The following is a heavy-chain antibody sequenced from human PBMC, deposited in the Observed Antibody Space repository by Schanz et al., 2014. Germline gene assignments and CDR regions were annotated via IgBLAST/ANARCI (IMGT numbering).Heavy chain of an antibody. J-gene: IGHJ4*02. CDR3: ARSRSGFYFDY. D-gene: IGHD5-12*01. CDR1: GFAVDNYY. CDR2: ISGSSRTK. Sequence: EVQLVASGAGLVQPGGSLRLSCAASGFAVDNYYMSCVRQAPGRGLEWVTFISGSSRTKYYADSMKGRFTVSKDNAENALYLQRNSLTAEDTAVYCCARSRSGFYFDYWGQGTLVTVSS. V-gene: IGHV3-48*01.